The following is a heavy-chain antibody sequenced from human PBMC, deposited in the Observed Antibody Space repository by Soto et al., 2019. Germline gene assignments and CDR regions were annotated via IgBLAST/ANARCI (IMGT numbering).Heavy chain of an antibody. CDR2: IYYSGST. CDR1: GGSISSGDYY. D-gene: IGHD3-22*01. V-gene: IGHV4-30-4*01. Sequence: PSETLSLTCTVSGGSISSGDYYWSWIRQPPGKGLEWIGYIYYSGSTYYNPSLKSRVTISVDTSKNQFSLKLNSVTAADTAMYYCARLTYYYDSSGYYFGYWGQGTQVTVSS. J-gene: IGHJ4*02. CDR3: ARLTYYYDSSGYYFGY.